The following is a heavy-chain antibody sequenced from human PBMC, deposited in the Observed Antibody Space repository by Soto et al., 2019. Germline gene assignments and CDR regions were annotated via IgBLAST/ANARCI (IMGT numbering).Heavy chain of an antibody. J-gene: IGHJ4*02. Sequence: GGSLRLSCAASGFTFSSYAMSWVRQAPGKGLEWVSAISGSGGSTYYADSVKGRFTISRDNSKNTLYLQMNSLRAEDTAVYYCEKVSRGLPYAYYFDYWGQGTLVTVSS. V-gene: IGHV3-23*01. CDR3: EKVSRGLPYAYYFDY. D-gene: IGHD2-15*01. CDR2: ISGSGGST. CDR1: GFTFSSYA.